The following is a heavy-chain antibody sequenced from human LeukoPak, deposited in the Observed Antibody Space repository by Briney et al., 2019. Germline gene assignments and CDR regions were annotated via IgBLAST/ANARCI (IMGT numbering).Heavy chain of an antibody. CDR1: GFTFSSYS. CDR3: VRALGWPLSYYFDY. V-gene: IGHV3-21*01. Sequence: GGSLRLSCAASGFTFSSYSMNWVRQAPGKGLEWVSSISSSSSYIYYADSVKGRFTISRDNAKNSLYLHMNSLRAEDAAVYYCVRALGWPLSYYFDYWGQGTLVTVSS. J-gene: IGHJ4*02. D-gene: IGHD6-6*01. CDR2: ISSSSSYI.